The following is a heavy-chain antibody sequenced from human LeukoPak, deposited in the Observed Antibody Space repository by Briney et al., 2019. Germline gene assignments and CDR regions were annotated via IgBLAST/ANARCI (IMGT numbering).Heavy chain of an antibody. J-gene: IGHJ6*02. V-gene: IGHV3-7*03. Sequence: PGGSLRFSCAASGFTFSSYWMSWVRQAPGKGLEWVANIKQDGSEKYYVDSVKGRFTISRDNAKNSLYLQMNSLRAEDTAVYYCARGGQLPNYYYYGMDVWGQGTTVTVSS. D-gene: IGHD2-2*01. CDR1: GFTFSSYW. CDR3: ARGGQLPNYYYYGMDV. CDR2: IKQDGSEK.